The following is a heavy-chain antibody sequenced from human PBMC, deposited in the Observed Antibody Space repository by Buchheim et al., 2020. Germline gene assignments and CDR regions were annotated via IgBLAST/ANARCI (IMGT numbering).Heavy chain of an antibody. CDR3: VRNGWYSIDY. CDR2: IYHTGDT. V-gene: IGHV4-4*02. J-gene: IGHJ4*02. Sequence: QVQMQESGPGLVKPSGTLSLTCTVSGDSASNDNWWSWVRQSPEKGLEWIGEIYHTGDTNYNPSLKSRVTISVDKSKNQFSLNLNSVTAADTAVYFCVRNGWYSIDYWGQGTL. CDR1: GDSASNDNW. D-gene: IGHD6-19*01.